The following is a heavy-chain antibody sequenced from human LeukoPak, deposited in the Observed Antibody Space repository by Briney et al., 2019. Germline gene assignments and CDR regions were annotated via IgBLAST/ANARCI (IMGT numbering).Heavy chain of an antibody. D-gene: IGHD3-9*01. CDR2: ISSSSSYI. J-gene: IGHJ5*02. V-gene: IGHV3-21*01. Sequence: GGSLRLSCAASGFTFSSYSMNWVRQAPGKGLEWVSSISSSSSYIYYADSVKGRFTISRDNAKNSLYLQMNSLRAEDTAVYYCARDALPHYDILTGWFDPWGQGTLVTVSS. CDR1: GFTFSSYS. CDR3: ARDALPHYDILTGWFDP.